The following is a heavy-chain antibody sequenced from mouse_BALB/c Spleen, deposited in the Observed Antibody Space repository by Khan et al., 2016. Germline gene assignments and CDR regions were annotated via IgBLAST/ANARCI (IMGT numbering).Heavy chain of an antibody. J-gene: IGHJ4*01. CDR1: GFNFSRFW. D-gene: IGHD2-1*01. V-gene: IGHV4-1*02. CDR2: INPESSSI. CDR3: ACGNYYAMDY. Sequence: EGKRRESGGGLVQPGGSLRLSCAASGFNFSRFWMNWVRQAPGKGLEWIGEINPESSSINYTPSLKDKFIISRDNAKNTLLLQMSNVRSEDTAQYYCACGNYYAMDYWGQGTSVTVSS.